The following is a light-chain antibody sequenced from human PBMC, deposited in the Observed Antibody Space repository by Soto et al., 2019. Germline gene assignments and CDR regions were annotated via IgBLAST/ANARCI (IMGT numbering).Light chain of an antibody. J-gene: IGKJ3*01. Sequence: EIVLTQSPATLSLSPGERATLSCRASESVSSYLVWYQQKPGQAPRLLIYDASNRATGIPARFSGSGSGTHFTLPVRSLEPEDFAVYYCQQRSNWPFTFGRGTNVDIK. CDR1: ESVSSY. CDR3: QQRSNWPFT. CDR2: DAS. V-gene: IGKV3-11*01.